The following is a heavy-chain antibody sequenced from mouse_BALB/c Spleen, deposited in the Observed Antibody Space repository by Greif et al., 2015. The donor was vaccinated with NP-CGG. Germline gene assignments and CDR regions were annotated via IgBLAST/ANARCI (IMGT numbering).Heavy chain of an antibody. CDR3: ARLYYYYFDY. D-gene: IGHD1-1*01. Sequence: QVQLQQSGPELVKPRASVKMSCKASGYTFTGYYIHWVKQRPGQGLEWIGWIYPGDGSTKYNEKFKGKTTLTADKSSSTAYMLLSSLTSEDSAIYFCARLYYYYFDYWGQGTTLTVSS. V-gene: IGHV1S56*01. J-gene: IGHJ2*01. CDR2: IYPGDGST. CDR1: GYTFTGYY.